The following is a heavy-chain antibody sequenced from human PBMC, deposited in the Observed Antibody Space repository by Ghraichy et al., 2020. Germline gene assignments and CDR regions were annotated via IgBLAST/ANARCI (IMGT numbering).Heavy chain of an antibody. CDR3: ARARHCSGGSCYPNWFDP. J-gene: IGHJ5*02. V-gene: IGHV4-34*01. CDR2: INHSGST. Sequence: SETLSLTCAVYGGSFSGYYWSWIRQPPGKGLEWIGEINHSGSTNYNPSLKSRVTISVDTSKNQFSLKLSSVTAADTAVYYCARARHCSGGSCYPNWFDPWGQGTLVTVSS. D-gene: IGHD2-15*01. CDR1: GGSFSGYY.